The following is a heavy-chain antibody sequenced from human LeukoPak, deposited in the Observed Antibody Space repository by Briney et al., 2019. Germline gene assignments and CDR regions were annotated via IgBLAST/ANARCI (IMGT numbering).Heavy chain of an antibody. D-gene: IGHD5-18*01. CDR3: ARSRHLGYSYGHYFDY. V-gene: IGHV5-51*01. CDR2: IYPGDSDT. J-gene: IGHJ4*02. Sequence: GESLKISCKGSGYSFTSYWIGWVRQMPGKGLEWMGIIYPGDSDTRYSPSFQGQVTISADKSISTAYLQWSSLKASDTAMYYCARSRHLGYSYGHYFDYWGQGTLVTVSS. CDR1: GYSFTSYW.